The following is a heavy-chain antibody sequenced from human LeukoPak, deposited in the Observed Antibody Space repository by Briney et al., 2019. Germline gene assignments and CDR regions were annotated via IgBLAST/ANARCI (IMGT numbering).Heavy chain of an antibody. CDR1: GGSISSYY. V-gene: IGHV4-59*08. Sequence: SETLSLTCTVSGGSISSYYWSWIRQPPGKGLEWMGYIYYTGITNYNPSLESRVTISVDTSKNQFSLKLNSVTAADTAVYYCTRHDAVPVIGHGMGVWGQGTTVTDSS. CDR3: TRHDAVPVIGHGMGV. CDR2: IYYTGIT. D-gene: IGHD3-16*02. J-gene: IGHJ6*02.